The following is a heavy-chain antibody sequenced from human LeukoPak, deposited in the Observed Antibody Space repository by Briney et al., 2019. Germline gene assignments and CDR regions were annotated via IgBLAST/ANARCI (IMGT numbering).Heavy chain of an antibody. D-gene: IGHD6-19*01. CDR3: AREGSVAGLY. Sequence: QAGGSLRLSCAASGFTFSSYEMNWVRQAPGKGLEWVSHISSSGSTIYYADSVKGRFTISRDNAKNSLYLQMNSLRAEDTAVYYCAREGSVAGLYWGQGTLVTVSS. J-gene: IGHJ4*02. CDR2: ISSSGSTI. CDR1: GFTFSSYE. V-gene: IGHV3-48*03.